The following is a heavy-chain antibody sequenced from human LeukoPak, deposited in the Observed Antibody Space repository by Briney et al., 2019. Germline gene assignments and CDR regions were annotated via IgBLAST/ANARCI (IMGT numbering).Heavy chain of an antibody. Sequence: ASVKVSCKASGYTFTGYYMHWVRQAPGQGLEWMGWINPNSGDTNYAQKFQGWVTMTRNTSISTAYMELSRLRSDDTAVYYCARGDRDGDYDYWGQGTLVTVSS. D-gene: IGHD4-17*01. CDR2: INPNSGDT. V-gene: IGHV1-2*04. J-gene: IGHJ4*02. CDR1: GYTFTGYY. CDR3: ARGDRDGDYDY.